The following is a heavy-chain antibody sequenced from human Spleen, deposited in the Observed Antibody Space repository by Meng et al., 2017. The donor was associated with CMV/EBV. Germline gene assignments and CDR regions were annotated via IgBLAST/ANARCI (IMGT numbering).Heavy chain of an antibody. D-gene: IGHD1-26*01. CDR1: GESISSNSYY. CDR3: ARHRGNYYQSFLH. Sequence: LQGSGPGRVKSSDTLSLPCTVSGESISSNSYYWGWIRQPPGKGMEWIASIDYSGITFQNPSLKSRLTTSVDTSKNQFSLQLRFVTAADTAVYYCARHRGNYYQSFLHWGQGTLVTVSS. V-gene: IGHV4-39*01. J-gene: IGHJ1*01. CDR2: IDYSGIT.